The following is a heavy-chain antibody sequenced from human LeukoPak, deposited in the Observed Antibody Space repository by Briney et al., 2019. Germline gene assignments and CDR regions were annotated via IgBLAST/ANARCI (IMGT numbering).Heavy chain of an antibody. D-gene: IGHD6-19*01. CDR2: ITSSSSYI. V-gene: IGHV3-21*01. J-gene: IGHJ4*02. CDR3: ARDAGNNSGWNDFDY. Sequence: PGGSLRLSCAASGFTFSSYSMDWVRLAPGKGLEWVSSITSSSSYIYYADSVKGRFTISRDNAKNSLYLQMNSLRAEDTAVYYCARDAGNNSGWNDFDYWGQGTLVTVSS. CDR1: GFTFSSYS.